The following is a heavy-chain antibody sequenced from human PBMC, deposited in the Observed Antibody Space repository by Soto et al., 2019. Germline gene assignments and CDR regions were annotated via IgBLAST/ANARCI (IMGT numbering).Heavy chain of an antibody. CDR1: GYTFTSYA. D-gene: IGHD3-22*01. CDR2: INAGNGNT. Sequence: GASVKVSCKASGYTFTSYAMHWVRQAPGQRLEWMGWINAGNGNTKYSQKFQGRVTITRDTSASTAYMELSSLRSEDTAAYYCARWGGAYYYDSSGYYGGPFNYWGQGTLVTVSS. V-gene: IGHV1-3*01. CDR3: ARWGGAYYYDSSGYYGGPFNY. J-gene: IGHJ4*02.